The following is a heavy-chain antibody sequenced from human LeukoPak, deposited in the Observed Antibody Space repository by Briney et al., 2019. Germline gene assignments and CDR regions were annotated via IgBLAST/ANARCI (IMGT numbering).Heavy chain of an antibody. D-gene: IGHD3-10*01. Sequence: ASVKVSCKASGGTFISYAISWVRQAPGQGLEWMGGIIPIFGTANYAQKFQGRVTITADKSTSTAYMELSSLRSEDTAVYYCARGQDTTYYYGSGSYYSFDYWGQGTLVTVSS. CDR1: GGTFISYA. CDR3: ARGQDTTYYYGSGSYYSFDY. J-gene: IGHJ4*02. V-gene: IGHV1-69*06. CDR2: IIPIFGTA.